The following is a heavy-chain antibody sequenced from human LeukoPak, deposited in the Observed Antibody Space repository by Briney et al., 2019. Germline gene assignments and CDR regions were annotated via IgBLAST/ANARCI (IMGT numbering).Heavy chain of an antibody. J-gene: IGHJ3*02. CDR3: ARGGYCSSTSCHPSDAFDI. V-gene: IGHV5-51*01. CDR1: GYKFVSQW. D-gene: IGHD2-2*01. Sequence: GESLKISCQASGYKFVSQWIGWVRQRPGKGLEWMGIIYPGDSDTRYSPSFQGQVTISADKSISTAYLQWSSLKASDTAMYYCARGGYCSSTSCHPSDAFDIWGQGTMVTVSS. CDR2: IYPGDSDT.